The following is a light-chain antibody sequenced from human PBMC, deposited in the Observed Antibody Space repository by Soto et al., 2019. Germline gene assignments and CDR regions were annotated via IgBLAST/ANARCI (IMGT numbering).Light chain of an antibody. Sequence: QSVLTQPASLSGSPGQSIPISCTGTSNDIGAYNFVSWYQQHPGKAPKLMIYDVSNRPSGLSNRFSGSKSGSTASLTISGLQAEDEADYYCSSYTTSSLYVFGTGTKVTVL. CDR2: DVS. V-gene: IGLV2-14*03. CDR3: SSYTTSSLYV. J-gene: IGLJ1*01. CDR1: SNDIGAYNF.